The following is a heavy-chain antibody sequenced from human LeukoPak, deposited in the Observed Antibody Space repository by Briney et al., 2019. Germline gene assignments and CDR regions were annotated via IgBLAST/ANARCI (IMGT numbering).Heavy chain of an antibody. Sequence: GGSLRLSCAASGFTFSNAWMSWVRQAPGKGLGWVGRIKSKTDGGTTDYAAPVKGRFTISRDDSKNTLYLQMNSLKTEDTAVYYCTTDSSSWLGVFDYWGQGTLVTVSS. CDR2: IKSKTDGGTT. D-gene: IGHD6-13*01. V-gene: IGHV3-15*01. J-gene: IGHJ4*02. CDR3: TTDSSSWLGVFDY. CDR1: GFTFSNAW.